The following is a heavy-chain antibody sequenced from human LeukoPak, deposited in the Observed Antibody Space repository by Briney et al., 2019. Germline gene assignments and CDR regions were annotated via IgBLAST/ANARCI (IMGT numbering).Heavy chain of an antibody. CDR1: SHSSTNSIYY. CDR3: AREYTLYRSGWFLDY. V-gene: IGHV4-39*07. J-gene: IGHJ4*02. D-gene: IGHD6-19*01. CDR2: IDYGGST. Sequence: SETLSLTCTVSSHSSTNSIYYWGWIRQPPGKGLEWIGSIDYGGSTYYNPSLKSRATISIDTSKNQFSLNLSSVAAADTAVYYCAREYTLYRSGWFLDYWGQGTVVTVSS.